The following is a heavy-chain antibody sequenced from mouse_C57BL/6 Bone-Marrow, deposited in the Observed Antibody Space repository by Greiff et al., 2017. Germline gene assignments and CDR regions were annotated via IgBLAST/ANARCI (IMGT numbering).Heavy chain of an antibody. CDR1: GFTFSSYG. CDR3: ARQGLYFDY. V-gene: IGHV5-6*01. CDR2: ISSGGSYT. J-gene: IGHJ2*01. Sequence: EVKLMESGGDLVKPGGSLKLSCAASGFTFSSYGMSWVRQTPDKRLEWVATISSGGSYTYYPDSVKGRFTISRDNAKNTLYLQMSILKSEDTAMYYCARQGLYFDYWGQGTTLTVSS. D-gene: IGHD3-3*01.